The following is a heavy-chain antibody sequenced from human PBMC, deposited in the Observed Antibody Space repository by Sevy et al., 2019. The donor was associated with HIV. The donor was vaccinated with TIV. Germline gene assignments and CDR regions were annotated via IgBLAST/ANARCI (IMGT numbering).Heavy chain of an antibody. Sequence: SETLSLTCTVSAVSITNYYWSWIRQPPGKGLEWIANIHYTGSTNYKPSLQSRVTISVDTSKNQFSLKLSSVTAADTAVYYCARDWGTPAAHHWYFDLWGRGTLVTVSS. CDR3: ARDWGTPAAHHWYFDL. CDR1: AVSITNYY. V-gene: IGHV4-59*01. J-gene: IGHJ2*01. CDR2: IHYTGST. D-gene: IGHD2-2*01.